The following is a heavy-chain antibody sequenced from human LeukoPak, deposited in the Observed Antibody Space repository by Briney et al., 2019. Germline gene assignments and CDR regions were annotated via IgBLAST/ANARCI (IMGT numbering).Heavy chain of an antibody. CDR3: ARAAIPDGPYYYCCMDV. D-gene: IGHD5-24*01. CDR1: GGTFSSYA. CDR2: IIPIFGTA. J-gene: IGHJ6*03. V-gene: IGHV1-69*05. Sequence: VASVKVSCKASGGTFSSYAISWVRQAPGQGLEWMGGIIPIFGTANYAQKFQGRVTITTDESTSTAYMELSSLRSEDTAVYYCARAAIPDGPYYYCCMDVWGKGTTVTVSS.